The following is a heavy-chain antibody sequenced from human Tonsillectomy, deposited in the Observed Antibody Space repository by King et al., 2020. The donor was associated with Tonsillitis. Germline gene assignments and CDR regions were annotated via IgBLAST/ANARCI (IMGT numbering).Heavy chain of an antibody. CDR3: ASPGIGTVSFGY. Sequence: QLVQSGAEVKTPGSSVKVSCKASGGTFSSFAISWVRQAPGQGLEWMGRIIPVLDMVNYAQRFQGRVTNTADKSTTTAYMELSSLRSEDTAVYYCASPGIGTVSFGYWGQGTLVTVSS. CDR1: GGTFSSFA. D-gene: IGHD1-1*01. V-gene: IGHV1-69*09. CDR2: IIPVLDMV. J-gene: IGHJ4*02.